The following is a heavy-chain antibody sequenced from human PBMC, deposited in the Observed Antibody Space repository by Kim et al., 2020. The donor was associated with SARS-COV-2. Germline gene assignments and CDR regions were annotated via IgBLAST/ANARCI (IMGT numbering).Heavy chain of an antibody. Sequence: GGSLRLSCVASGFTFSSYGIHWVRQAPGTGMEWVALMLFDGTNTYYAESVKGRFTISRDNSKNTLYLQLSSLRTEDTALYYCAKDYDFYDRSGYPGDYWGQGTRVTVSS. CDR1: GFTFSSYG. V-gene: IGHV3-30*18. J-gene: IGHJ4*02. D-gene: IGHD3-22*01. CDR2: MLFDGTNT. CDR3: AKDYDFYDRSGYPGDY.